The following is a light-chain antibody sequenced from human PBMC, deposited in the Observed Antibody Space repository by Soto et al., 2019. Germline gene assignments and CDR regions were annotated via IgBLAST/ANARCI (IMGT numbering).Light chain of an antibody. J-gene: IGLJ2*01. Sequence: QSALTQPASVSGSPGQSITISCTGTSSDVGGYNYVSWYQQHPGKAPKLMIYDVSNRPSGVSNRFSGSKSGNTASLTISGLQADEEADYYCSSHTSSSTVVFGGGTKVTVL. CDR3: SSHTSSSTVV. CDR1: SSDVGGYNY. V-gene: IGLV2-14*01. CDR2: DVS.